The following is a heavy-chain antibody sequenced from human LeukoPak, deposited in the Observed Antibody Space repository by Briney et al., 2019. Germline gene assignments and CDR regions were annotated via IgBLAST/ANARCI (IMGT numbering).Heavy chain of an antibody. CDR3: ASSDWGYEVG. Sequence: SAVKVSCKACRGTLSRYAISGVRPAPAQGREWMGVIIPIFGTTHNAQKSQGRVTITADESTSTDYLELSSLRSEDTAVYYCASSDWGYEVGWGQGTLVTVSS. CDR2: IIPIFGTT. CDR1: RGTLSRYA. J-gene: IGHJ4*02. V-gene: IGHV1-69*13. D-gene: IGHD5-12*01.